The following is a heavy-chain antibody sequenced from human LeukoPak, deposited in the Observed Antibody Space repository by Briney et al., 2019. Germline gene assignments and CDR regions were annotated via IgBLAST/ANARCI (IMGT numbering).Heavy chain of an antibody. D-gene: IGHD5-18*01. V-gene: IGHV4-4*07. J-gene: IGHJ4*02. Sequence: PSETLSLTCTVSGGSISSYYWSWIRQPAGKGLEWIGRIYTSGSTNYNPSLKSRVTMSVDMSKNQFSLKLSSVTAADTAVYYCARHSLGRGYSLFDYWGQGTLVTVSS. CDR3: ARHSLGRGYSLFDY. CDR1: GGSISSYY. CDR2: IYTSGST.